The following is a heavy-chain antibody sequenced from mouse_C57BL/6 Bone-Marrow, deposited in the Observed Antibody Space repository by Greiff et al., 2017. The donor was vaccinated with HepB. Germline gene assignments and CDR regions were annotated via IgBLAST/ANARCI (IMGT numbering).Heavy chain of an antibody. Sequence: DVMLVESGGGLVQSGRSLRLSCATSGFTFSDFYMEWVRQAPGKGLEWIAASRNKANDYTTEYSASVKGRFIVSRDTSQSILYLQMNALRAEDTAIYYCARDGYYGSSYDAMDYWGQGTSVTVSS. CDR2: SRNKANDYTT. CDR1: GFTFSDFY. V-gene: IGHV7-1*01. J-gene: IGHJ4*01. CDR3: ARDGYYGSSYDAMDY. D-gene: IGHD1-1*01.